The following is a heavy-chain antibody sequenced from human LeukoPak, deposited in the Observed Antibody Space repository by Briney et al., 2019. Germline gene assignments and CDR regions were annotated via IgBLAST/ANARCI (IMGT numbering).Heavy chain of an antibody. CDR3: AARYYYDSSGYTY. Sequence: ASVKVSCKASGYTFTSYDINWVRQASGQGLEWMGWMSPKSGKTGYAQKFQGRVTITRDTSISTAYMELSSLRSEDTAVYYCAARYYYDSSGYTYWGQGTLVTVSS. V-gene: IGHV1-8*02. D-gene: IGHD3-22*01. CDR1: GYTFTSYD. CDR2: MSPKSGKT. J-gene: IGHJ4*02.